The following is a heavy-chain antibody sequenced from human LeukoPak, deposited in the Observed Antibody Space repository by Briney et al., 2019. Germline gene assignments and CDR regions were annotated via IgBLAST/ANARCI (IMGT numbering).Heavy chain of an antibody. CDR2: ISGSGGST. V-gene: IGHV3-23*01. Sequence: TGGSLRLSCAASGFTFSSYVMSWVRQAPGKGLEWVSTISGSGGSTYYADSVKGRFTISRDNSKNTLYLQMNSLRAEDTAVYYCAKNDLDWDYWGQGTLVTVSS. J-gene: IGHJ4*02. CDR3: AKNDLDWDY. D-gene: IGHD3-9*01. CDR1: GFTFSSYV.